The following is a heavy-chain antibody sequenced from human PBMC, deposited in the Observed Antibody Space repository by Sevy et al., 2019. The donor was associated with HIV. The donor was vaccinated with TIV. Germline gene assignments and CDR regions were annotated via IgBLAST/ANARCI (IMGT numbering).Heavy chain of an antibody. CDR1: GYTFSNYW. CDR2: VNSDGST. Sequence: GGSLRLSCEGSGYTFSNYWMHWVRQAPGKGLEWVSRVNSDGSTAYADSVKGRFTISMDNAENTMSLQMNSLRAEDTALYYCVAANSWEDYWGQGTLVTVSS. D-gene: IGHD6-13*01. CDR3: VAANSWEDY. V-gene: IGHV3-74*01. J-gene: IGHJ4*02.